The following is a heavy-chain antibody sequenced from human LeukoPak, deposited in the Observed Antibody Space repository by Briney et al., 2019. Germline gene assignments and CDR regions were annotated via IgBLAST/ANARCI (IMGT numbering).Heavy chain of an antibody. J-gene: IGHJ5*02. CDR2: IGATGAT. CDR3: ARDLGTGSVYTNRFDP. CDR1: GFTFSNYE. V-gene: IGHV3-13*01. D-gene: IGHD1-1*01. Sequence: GGSLRLSCVASGFTFSNYEMLWVRQGRGGGLEWVSAIGATGATYYADSVQGRFTISRDDAKTSLYLQMNSLRAGDTAVYFCARDLGTGSVYTNRFDPWGQGTLATVSS.